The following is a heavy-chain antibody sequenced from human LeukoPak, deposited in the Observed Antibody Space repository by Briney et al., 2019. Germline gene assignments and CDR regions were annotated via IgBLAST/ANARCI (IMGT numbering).Heavy chain of an antibody. Sequence: PSETLSLTCAVYGGSFSGYYWSWIRQPPGKGLEWIGEINHSGSTNYNPSLKSRVTISVDTSKNQFSLKLSSVTAADTAVYYCARVTSGSSRTSYYYYYYYMDVWGKGTTVTVSS. CDR2: INHSGST. CDR1: GGSFSGYY. CDR3: ARVTSGSSRTSYYYYYYYMDV. D-gene: IGHD1-26*01. V-gene: IGHV4-34*01. J-gene: IGHJ6*03.